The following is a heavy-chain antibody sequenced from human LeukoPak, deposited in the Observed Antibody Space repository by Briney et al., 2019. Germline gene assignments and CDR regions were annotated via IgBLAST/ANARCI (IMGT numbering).Heavy chain of an antibody. V-gene: IGHV1-69*06. J-gene: IGHJ4*02. CDR2: IIPIFGTA. CDR3: AREVTYGSRYYYFDY. D-gene: IGHD4-17*01. Sequence: ASVKVSCKASGGTFSSYAISWVRQAPGQGLEWMGGIIPIFGTANYAQKFQGRVTITADKSTSTAYMELSSLRSEDTAVYYCAREVTYGSRYYYFDYWGQGTLVTVSS. CDR1: GGTFSSYA.